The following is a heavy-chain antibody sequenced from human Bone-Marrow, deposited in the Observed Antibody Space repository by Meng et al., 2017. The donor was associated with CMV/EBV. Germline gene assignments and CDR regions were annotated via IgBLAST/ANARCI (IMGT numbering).Heavy chain of an antibody. J-gene: IGHJ5*02. Sequence: GESLKISCAASGFTFSSYAMHWVRQAPGKGLEWVAVISYDGSNKYYADSVKGRFTISRDNSKNTLYLQMNSLRAEDTAVYYCARSSIAARGLPWGQGNLVNVDS. V-gene: IGHV3-30*04. CDR2: ISYDGSNK. CDR3: ARSSIAARGLP. D-gene: IGHD6-6*01. CDR1: GFTFSSYA.